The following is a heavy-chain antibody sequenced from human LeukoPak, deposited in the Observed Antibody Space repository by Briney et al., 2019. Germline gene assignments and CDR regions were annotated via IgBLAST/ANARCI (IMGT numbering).Heavy chain of an antibody. Sequence: PSETLSLTCTVSGGSISSSSYYWGWIRQPPGKGLEWIGSIYYSGSTYYNPSLKSRVTISVDTSKNQFSLKLSSVTAADTAVYYCARQGSGDDSSGWYYWGQGTLVTVSS. J-gene: IGHJ4*02. CDR2: IYYSGST. V-gene: IGHV4-39*01. CDR1: GGSISSSSYY. CDR3: ARQGSGDDSSGWYY. D-gene: IGHD6-19*01.